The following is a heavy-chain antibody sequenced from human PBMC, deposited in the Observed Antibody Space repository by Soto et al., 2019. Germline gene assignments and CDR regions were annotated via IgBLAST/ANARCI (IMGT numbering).Heavy chain of an antibody. V-gene: IGHV4-39*01. D-gene: IGHD3-10*02. J-gene: IGHJ4*02. Sequence: PSETLSLTCTVSGGSISSSSYYWGWIRQPPGKGLEWIGSIYYSGSTYYNPSLKSRVTISVDTSKNQFSLKLSSVTAADTAVYYCARFVRRYYFDYWGQGTLVTVSS. CDR2: IYYSGST. CDR3: ARFVRRYYFDY. CDR1: GGSISSSSYY.